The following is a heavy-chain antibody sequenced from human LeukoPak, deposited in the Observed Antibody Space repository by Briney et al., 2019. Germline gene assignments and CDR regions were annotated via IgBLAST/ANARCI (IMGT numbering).Heavy chain of an antibody. V-gene: IGHV1-8*03. J-gene: IGHJ4*02. Sequence: ASVKVSCKASGYTFTSYDINWVRQATGQGLEWMGWMNPNSGNTGYAQKFQGRVTITRNTSISTAYMELSSLRSEDTAVYYCARAGGYCGRISCPYYFDYWARDPWSPSPQ. CDR3: ARAGGYCGRISCPYYFDY. CDR1: GYTFTSYD. CDR2: MNPNSGNT. D-gene: IGHD2-15*01.